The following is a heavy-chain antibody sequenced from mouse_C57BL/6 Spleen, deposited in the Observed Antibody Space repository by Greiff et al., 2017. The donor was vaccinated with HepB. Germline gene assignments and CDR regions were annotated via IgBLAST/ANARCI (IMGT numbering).Heavy chain of an antibody. D-gene: IGHD2-4*01. CDR3: ARSTDYDYGYYAMDY. V-gene: IGHV1-82*01. CDR1: GYAFSSSW. CDR2: IYPGDGDT. J-gene: IGHJ4*01. Sequence: VQLQQSGPELVKPGASVKISCKASGYAFSSSWMNWVKQRPGKGLEWIGRIYPGDGDTNYNGKFKGKATLTADKSSSTAYMQLSSLTSEDSAVYFCARSTDYDYGYYAMDYWGQGTSVTVSS.